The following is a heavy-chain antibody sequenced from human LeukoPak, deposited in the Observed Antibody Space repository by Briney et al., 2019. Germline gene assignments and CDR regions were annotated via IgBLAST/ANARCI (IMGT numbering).Heavy chain of an antibody. CDR3: AKSPKTGFLFDY. CDR2: IYGGVNT. D-gene: IGHD1-1*01. V-gene: IGHV3-66*01. J-gene: IGHJ4*02. CDR1: EFTVSSNY. Sequence: GGSLRLSCAASEFTVSSNYMSWVRQAPGKGLEWVSVIYGGVNTVYADSVQGRFTISGDNSKNTLYLQMSSLRAEDTAVYYCAKSPKTGFLFDYWGKGTLVTVSS.